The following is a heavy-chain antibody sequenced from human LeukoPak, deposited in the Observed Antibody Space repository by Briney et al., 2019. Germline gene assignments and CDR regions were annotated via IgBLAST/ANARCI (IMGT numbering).Heavy chain of an antibody. CDR3: ARITPYYYYMDV. V-gene: IGHV4-59*01. CDR2: IYYSGST. CDR1: GGSISSYY. J-gene: IGHJ6*03. D-gene: IGHD3-16*01. Sequence: SETLSLTCTVSGGSISSYYWSWIRQPPGKGLEWIGYIYYSGSTNYDPSLKGRVTISVDTSMNQFSLKLSSVTAADTAVYYCARITPYYYYMDVWGKGTTVTVSS.